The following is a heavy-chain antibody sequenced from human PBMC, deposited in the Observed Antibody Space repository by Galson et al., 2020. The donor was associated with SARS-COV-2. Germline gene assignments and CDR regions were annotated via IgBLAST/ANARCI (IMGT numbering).Heavy chain of an antibody. CDR3: ARVGTRSGWKYYFGY. Sequence: SGGFLRPSCPASGFTFSSSWMPWVRQAPGKGLGWVSRIIRDGSSTCYANSVKGRFTISRDNAKISLYLQMNSLSAEDTAVYYCARVGTRSGWKYYFGYWGQGTLVTVSS. V-gene: IGHV3-74*01. D-gene: IGHD6-19*01. J-gene: IGHJ4*02. CDR1: GFTFSSSW. CDR2: IIRDGSST.